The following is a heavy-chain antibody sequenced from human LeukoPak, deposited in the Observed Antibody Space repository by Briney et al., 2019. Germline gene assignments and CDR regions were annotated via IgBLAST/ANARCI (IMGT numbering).Heavy chain of an antibody. CDR1: GGSISSYY. V-gene: IGHV4-59*01. CDR3: ARYAGLTYYDFWSGSINGAFDI. Sequence: PSETLSLTCTVSGGSISSYYWSWIRQPPGKGLEWLGYIYYSGSTNYNPSLKSRVTISVDTSKNQFSLKLSSVTAADTAVYYCARYAGLTYYDFWSGSINGAFDIWGQGTMVTVSS. CDR2: IYYSGST. D-gene: IGHD3-3*01. J-gene: IGHJ3*02.